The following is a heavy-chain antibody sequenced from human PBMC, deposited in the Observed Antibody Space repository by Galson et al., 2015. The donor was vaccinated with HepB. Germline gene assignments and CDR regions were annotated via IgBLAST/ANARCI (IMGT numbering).Heavy chain of an antibody. V-gene: IGHV1-69*13. CDR2: IIPIFGTA. CDR1: GGTFSSYA. D-gene: IGHD3-10*01. J-gene: IGHJ4*02. CDR3: ARTYYDGSGNYYALDY. Sequence: SVKVSCKASGGTFSSYAISWVRQAPGQGLEWMGGIIPIFGTANYAQKFQGRVTITADESTSTAYMELSSLRSEDTAVYYCARTYYDGSGNYYALDYWGQGTLVTVSS.